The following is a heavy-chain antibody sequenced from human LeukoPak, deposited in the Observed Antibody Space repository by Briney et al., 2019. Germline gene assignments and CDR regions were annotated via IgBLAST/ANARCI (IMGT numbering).Heavy chain of an antibody. J-gene: IGHJ4*02. CDR2: IWYDGSNK. Sequence: GRSLRLSCAASGFTFSSYDMNWVRQAPGKGLEWVAVIWYDGSNKYYADSVKGRFTISRDTSKNTLYLQMNSLRAEDTAVYYCARGDSSGYYGYWGQGTLVTVSS. D-gene: IGHD3-22*01. CDR1: GFTFSSYD. V-gene: IGHV3-33*01. CDR3: ARGDSSGYYGY.